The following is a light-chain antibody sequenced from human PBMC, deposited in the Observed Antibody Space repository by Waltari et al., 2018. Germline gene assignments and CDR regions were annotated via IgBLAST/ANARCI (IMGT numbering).Light chain of an antibody. V-gene: IGKV1-39*01. CDR2: AAS. CDR3: QQTVTTPPEFT. Sequence: DIQMTQSPSSLSASVGDTVNISCRASQNIRIYLNWYQQKPGRAPRILIYAASSLHSGVPFTFSCSGSGTDFTLTISSLQPEDFATYYCQQTVTTPPEFTFGLGTKLQIK. J-gene: IGKJ2*01. CDR1: QNIRIY.